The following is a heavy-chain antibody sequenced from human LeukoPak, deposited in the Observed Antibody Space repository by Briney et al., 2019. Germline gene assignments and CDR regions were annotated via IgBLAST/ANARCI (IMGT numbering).Heavy chain of an antibody. CDR3: ATVGDIVVVPAARPEVRDNWFDP. CDR1: GYTLTELS. D-gene: IGHD2-2*01. CDR2: FHPEDGET. Sequence: GASATVSCQISGYTLTELSMRWVRQAPGKGLDWMGEFHPEDGETIYAQKFHGDVTMSAATSTDTAYMELSSLRSEETAVYYCATVGDIVVVPAARPEVRDNWFDPWGQGTLVTVSS. J-gene: IGHJ5*02. V-gene: IGHV1-24*01.